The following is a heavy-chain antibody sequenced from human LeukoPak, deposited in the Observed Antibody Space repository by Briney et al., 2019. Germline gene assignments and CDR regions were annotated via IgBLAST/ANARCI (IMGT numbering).Heavy chain of an antibody. D-gene: IGHD6-19*01. J-gene: IGHJ5*02. Sequence: GGSLRLSCAASGFTFSSYAMSWVRQAPGKGLEWVSAISGSGGSTYYADSVKGRFTISRDNSKNTLYLRLNSLRAEDTAVYYCAKTYSSGWYSINWFDPWGQGTLVTVSS. CDR2: ISGSGGST. CDR1: GFTFSSYA. V-gene: IGHV3-23*01. CDR3: AKTYSSGWYSINWFDP.